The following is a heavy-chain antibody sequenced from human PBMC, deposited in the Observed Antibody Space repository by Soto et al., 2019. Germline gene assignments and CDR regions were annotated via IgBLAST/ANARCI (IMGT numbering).Heavy chain of an antibody. CDR1: GLTVSSNY. J-gene: IGHJ4*02. CDR3: ARQKCTNGVCFPFDY. CDR2: LYSGGST. Sequence: PGGSLRLSCAASGLTVSSNYMSWVRQAPGKGLEWVSALYSGGSTYYADSVKGRFTISRDTSKNTLYFQMNSLRTEDTAVYYCARQKCTNGVCFPFDYWGQGTLVTVSS. D-gene: IGHD2-8*01. V-gene: IGHV3-66*04.